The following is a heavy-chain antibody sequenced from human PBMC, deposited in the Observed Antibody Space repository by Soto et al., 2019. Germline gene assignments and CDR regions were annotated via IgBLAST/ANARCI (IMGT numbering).Heavy chain of an antibody. D-gene: IGHD6-13*01. CDR3: ARDQSTWYGTNNWSDP. V-gene: IGHV4-59*01. CDR1: GGSISSYY. CDR2: IYYSGST. Sequence: SETLSLTCTVSGGSISSYYWSWIRQPPGKGLDWIGYIYYSGSTNYNPSLKSRVTISVDTSKNQFSLKLSSVTAADTAMYYCARDQSTWYGTNNWSDPWGQGTLVTVSS. J-gene: IGHJ5*02.